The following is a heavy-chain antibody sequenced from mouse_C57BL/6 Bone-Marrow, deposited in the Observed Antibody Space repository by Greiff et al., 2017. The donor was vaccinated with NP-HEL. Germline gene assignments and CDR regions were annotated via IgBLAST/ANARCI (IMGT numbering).Heavy chain of an antibody. CDR2: ISDGGSYT. CDR1: GFTFSSYA. V-gene: IGHV5-4*01. Sequence: EVQLVESGGGLVKPGGSLKLSCAASGFTFSSYAMSWVRQTPGQRLEWVATISDGGSYTYYPDNVKGRFTISRDNAKNTLYLQMSHLKSEDTAMYYCAREKVYYYGGSYEDYAMDYWGQGTSVTVSS. D-gene: IGHD1-1*01. J-gene: IGHJ4*01. CDR3: AREKVYYYGGSYEDYAMDY.